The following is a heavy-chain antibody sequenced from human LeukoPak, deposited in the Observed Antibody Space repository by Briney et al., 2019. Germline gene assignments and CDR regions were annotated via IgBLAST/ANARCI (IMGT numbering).Heavy chain of an antibody. V-gene: IGHV1-2*02. D-gene: IGHD1-1*01. CDR2: INPNSGGT. CDR3: ARAPGTPRDYYYMDV. CDR1: GYTFTGYY. J-gene: IGHJ6*03. Sequence: ASVKVSCKASGYTFTGYYMHWVRQAPGQGLEWMGWINPNSGGTNYAQKFRGRVTMTRDTSISTAYMELSRLRSEDMAVYYCARAPGTPRDYYYMDVWGKGTTVTVSS.